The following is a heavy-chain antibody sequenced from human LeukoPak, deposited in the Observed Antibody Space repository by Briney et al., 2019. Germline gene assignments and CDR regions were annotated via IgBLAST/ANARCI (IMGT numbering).Heavy chain of an antibody. D-gene: IGHD5-24*01. CDR1: GGSFSGYY. CDR2: INHSGST. J-gene: IGHJ4*02. CDR3: ARFRRSMAPPFDY. Sequence: SETLSLTCAVYGGSFSGYYWSWLRQPPGKGLEWIGEINHSGSTNYNPSLKSRVTISVDTSKNQFSLKLSSVTAADTAVYYCARFRRSMAPPFDYWGQGTLVTVSS. V-gene: IGHV4-34*01.